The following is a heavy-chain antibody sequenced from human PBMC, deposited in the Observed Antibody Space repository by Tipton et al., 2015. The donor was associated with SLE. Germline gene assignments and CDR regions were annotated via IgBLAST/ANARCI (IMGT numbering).Heavy chain of an antibody. CDR2: ISNSETT. CDR1: GGSISSHY. D-gene: IGHD2-15*01. CDR3: AGAWQGYCSGGTCYVLDY. V-gene: IGHV4-59*11. J-gene: IGHJ4*02. Sequence: TLSLTCTVPGGSISSHYWSWIRQAPGKGLEWIGYISNSETTSYNPSLKSRVTISLDTSKNQFSLKLRSVTAADTAVYYCAGAWQGYCSGGTCYVLDYWGQGTLVTVSS.